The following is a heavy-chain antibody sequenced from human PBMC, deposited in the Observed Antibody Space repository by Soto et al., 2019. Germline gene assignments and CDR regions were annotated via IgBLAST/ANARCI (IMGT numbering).Heavy chain of an antibody. CDR3: ARNFRSSTYYYYYMDV. D-gene: IGHD2-2*01. J-gene: IGHJ6*03. V-gene: IGHV4-59*01. Sequence: QVQLQESGPGLVKPSETLSLTCTVSGGSISSYYWSWIRQPPGKGLEWIGYIYYSGSTNYNPSLKSRVTISVATSKNQFSLKLSSVTAADTAVYYCARNFRSSTYYYYYMDVWGKGTTVTVSS. CDR2: IYYSGST. CDR1: GGSISSYY.